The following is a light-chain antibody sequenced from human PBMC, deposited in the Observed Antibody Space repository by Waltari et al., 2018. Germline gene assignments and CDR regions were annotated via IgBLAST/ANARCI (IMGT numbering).Light chain of an antibody. J-gene: IGLJ2*01. CDR2: SDN. Sequence: QSVLTQPPSVSATPGQRVIISCAGSSSNIGDNDVNWYQQLPGTAPKLLMFSDNQRPSGVPDRASGSKSGTAASLAISGLQSEDEAEYYCAAWDDSLNGPVFGGGTNVTVL. CDR3: AAWDDSLNGPV. V-gene: IGLV1-44*01. CDR1: SSNIGDND.